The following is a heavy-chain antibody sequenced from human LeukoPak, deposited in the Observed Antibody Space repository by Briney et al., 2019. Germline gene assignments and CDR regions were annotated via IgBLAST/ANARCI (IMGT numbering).Heavy chain of an antibody. Sequence: ASVKVSCKASGYTFTSYGISWVRQAPGQGLEWMGWISAYNGNTNYAQKLQGRVTMTTDTSTSTAYMELRSLRSDDTAVYYCAREDSSGYYQYYFDYWGQGTLVTVSS. CDR2: ISAYNGNT. CDR3: AREDSSGYYQYYFDY. CDR1: GYTFTSYG. J-gene: IGHJ4*02. V-gene: IGHV1-18*01. D-gene: IGHD3-22*01.